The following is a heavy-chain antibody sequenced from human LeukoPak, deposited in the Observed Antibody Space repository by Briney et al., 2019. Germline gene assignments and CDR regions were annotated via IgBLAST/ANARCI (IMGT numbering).Heavy chain of an antibody. D-gene: IGHD1-1*01. V-gene: IGHV1-18*01. CDR2: ISAYNGNT. CDR3: ARDGPKPRYAAFDY. J-gene: IGHJ4*02. CDR1: GYTFTSYG. Sequence: ASVKVSCKASGYTFTSYGISWVRQAPGQGLEWMGWISAYNGNTNYAQKFQGRVIMTIDTSTSTAYMELRSLRSEDTAVYYCARDGPKPRYAAFDYWGQGTLVTVSS.